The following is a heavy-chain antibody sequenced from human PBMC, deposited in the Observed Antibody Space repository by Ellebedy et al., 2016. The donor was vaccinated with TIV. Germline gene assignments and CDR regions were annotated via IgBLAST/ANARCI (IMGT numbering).Heavy chain of an antibody. V-gene: IGHV4-34*01. CDR1: GGPLRGHY. CDR3: VRGRGSGSLSGWFDP. D-gene: IGHD3-10*01. J-gene: IGHJ5*02. Sequence: MPSETLSLTCEVSGGPLRGHYWNWIRQPPGPGLEWIGEINFSGRTNFNPSLKNRLTISIDTPKAQFSLRLTSVTAADTAIYYCVRGRGSGSLSGWFDPWGQGTLVTVSS. CDR2: INFSGRT.